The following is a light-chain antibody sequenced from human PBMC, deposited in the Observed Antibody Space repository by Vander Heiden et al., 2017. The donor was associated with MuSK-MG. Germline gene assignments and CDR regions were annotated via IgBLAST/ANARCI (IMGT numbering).Light chain of an antibody. CDR1: QSISSY. CDR3: QQSDSTPIT. J-gene: IGKJ5*01. CDR2: AAS. V-gene: IGKV1-39*01. Sequence: DIQMTQSPSSLSASVGDRVTITCRASQSISSYLNWYQQKPGIAPKLLIYAASSFQSGVPSRFSGSRSGTDFTLTISSLQPEDFATYYCQQSDSTPITFGQGTRLEIK.